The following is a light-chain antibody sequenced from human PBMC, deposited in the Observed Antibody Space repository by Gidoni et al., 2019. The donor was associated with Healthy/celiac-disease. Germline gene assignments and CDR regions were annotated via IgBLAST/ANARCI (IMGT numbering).Light chain of an antibody. CDR3: QQSYSTPPYT. CDR2: AAS. V-gene: IGKV1-39*01. J-gene: IGKJ2*01. Sequence: DIPMTHSPSPLSASVGDRVTITCRASQSSSSYLKWYQQKPGKAAKLLIYAASSLQSGGPSRFSGSGSGTEFTLTISSLQPEDFATYYCQQSYSTPPYTFGQGTKLEIK. CDR1: QSSSSY.